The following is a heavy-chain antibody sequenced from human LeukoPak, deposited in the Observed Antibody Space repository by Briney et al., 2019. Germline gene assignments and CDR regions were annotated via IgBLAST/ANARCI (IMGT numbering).Heavy chain of an antibody. CDR2: IYYSGST. CDR3: ARGVGPYYDSSGLDH. J-gene: IGHJ4*02. D-gene: IGHD3-22*01. CDR1: GRSISSYY. V-gene: IGHV4-59*01. Sequence: SETLSLTCTLSGRSISSYYWSWIRQPPGKGLEWIGYIYYSGSTNYTPSLKSRVTISVDTPKNQFSLKMSSVTAAHTAVYYCARGVGPYYDSSGLDHWGQGTLLTVSS.